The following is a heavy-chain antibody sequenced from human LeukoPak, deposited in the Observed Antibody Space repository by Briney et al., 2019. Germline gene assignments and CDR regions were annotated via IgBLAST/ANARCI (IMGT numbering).Heavy chain of an antibody. J-gene: IGHJ4*02. Sequence: ASVKVSCKASGYTFTSYGISWVRQAPGQGFEWMGWISAYNGNTNYAQKLQGRVTMTTDTSTSTAYMELRSLRSDDTAVYYCARTSSPVIPGYFDYWGQGTLVTVSS. CDR3: ARTSSPVIPGYFDY. CDR1: GYTFTSYG. D-gene: IGHD3-16*02. CDR2: ISAYNGNT. V-gene: IGHV1-18*01.